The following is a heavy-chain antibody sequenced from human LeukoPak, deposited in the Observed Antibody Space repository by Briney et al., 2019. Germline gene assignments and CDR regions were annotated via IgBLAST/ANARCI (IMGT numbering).Heavy chain of an antibody. CDR2: IWXXGSXE. CDR1: GXTXXSYG. V-gene: IGHV3-33*01. D-gene: IGHD3-22*01. Sequence: GGSLRLSCAASGXTXXSYGXXXXXXAPXXGLEWXAVIWXXGSXEYYADSVXGRFTISRDNSKNTLYLQMNSLRAEDTAVYYCARDSRAGYYDSSGYEDFDYWGQGTLVTVSS. CDR3: ARDSRAGYYDSSGYEDFDY. J-gene: IGHJ4*02.